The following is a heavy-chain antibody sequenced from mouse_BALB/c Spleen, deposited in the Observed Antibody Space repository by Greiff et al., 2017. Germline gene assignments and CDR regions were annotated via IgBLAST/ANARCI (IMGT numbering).Heavy chain of an antibody. V-gene: IGHV5-15*02. CDR2: ISNLAYSI. CDR3: ARDGRSYAMDY. Sequence: EVMLVESGGGLVQPGGSRKLSCAASGFTFSDYGMAWVRQAPGKGPEWVAFISNLAYSIYYADTVTGRFTISRENAKNTLYLEMSSLRSEDTAMYYCARDGRSYAMDYWGQGTSVTVSS. CDR1: GFTFSDYG. J-gene: IGHJ4*01. D-gene: IGHD4-1*01.